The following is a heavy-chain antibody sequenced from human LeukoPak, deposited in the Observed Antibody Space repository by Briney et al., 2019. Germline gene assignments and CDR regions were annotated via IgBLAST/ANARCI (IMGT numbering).Heavy chain of an antibody. CDR3: ARERYSSSWIFDY. CDR2: IYSGGST. V-gene: IGHV3-66*01. J-gene: IGHJ4*02. D-gene: IGHD6-13*01. CDR1: GITVSGNY. Sequence: GGSLRLSCAASGITVSGNYMSWVRQAPGKGLEWVSVIYSGGSTYYADSVKGRFTISRDNSKNTLYLQMNSLRAEDTAVYYCARERYSSSWIFDYWGQGTLVTVSS.